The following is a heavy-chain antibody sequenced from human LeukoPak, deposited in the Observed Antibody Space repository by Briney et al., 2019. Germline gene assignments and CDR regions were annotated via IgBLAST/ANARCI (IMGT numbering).Heavy chain of an antibody. CDR3: AKEYSGSFSPFPSYFDY. J-gene: IGHJ4*02. CDR2: ISGSGAKT. V-gene: IGHV3-23*01. D-gene: IGHD1-26*01. CDR1: GFTFSTYA. Sequence: GGSLRLSCAASGFTFSTYAMNWVRQAPGKGLEWVSAISGSGAKTYYADFVKGRFTISRDNSKNTLYLQMNSLRAEDTAVYYCAKEYSGSFSPFPSYFDYWGQGTLVTVSS.